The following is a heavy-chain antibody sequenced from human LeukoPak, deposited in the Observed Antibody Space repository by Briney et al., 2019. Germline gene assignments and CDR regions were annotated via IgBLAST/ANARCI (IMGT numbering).Heavy chain of an antibody. CDR1: GYTFTGYY. Sequence: ASVKVSCKASGYTFTGYYMHWVRQATGHGLGWMGWMNPNSGNTGYAQKFQGRVTMTRNTSISTAYMELSSLRSEDTAVYYCARCYYDSSGYYPNYYYYGMDVWGQGTTVTVSS. J-gene: IGHJ6*02. D-gene: IGHD3-22*01. CDR3: ARCYYDSSGYYPNYYYYGMDV. V-gene: IGHV1-8*02. CDR2: MNPNSGNT.